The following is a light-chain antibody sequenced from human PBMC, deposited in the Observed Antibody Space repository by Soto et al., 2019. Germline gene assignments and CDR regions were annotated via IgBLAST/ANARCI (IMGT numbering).Light chain of an antibody. CDR1: SSDVGGYKY. CDR2: DVT. V-gene: IGLV2-14*03. CDR3: SSYTGSSTLV. Sequence: QSALTQPASVSGSPGQSITISCTGTSSDVGGYKYVSWYQQHPGKAPKLMIYDVTNRPSGVSNRFSGSKYGNTASLTISGLQADDEADYYCSSYTGSSTLVFGGGTKVTVL. J-gene: IGLJ2*01.